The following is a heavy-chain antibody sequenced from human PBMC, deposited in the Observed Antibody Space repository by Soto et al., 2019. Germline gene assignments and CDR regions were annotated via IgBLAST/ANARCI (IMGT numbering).Heavy chain of an antibody. J-gene: IGHJ5*02. CDR2: IYYSGST. Sequence: SGPTLVNPTETLTLTCTVSGFSLSNASMGMSWIRQHPGKGLEWIGYIYYSGSTYYNPSLKSRVTISVDTSKNQFSLKLSSVTAADTAVYYCARSVFPWGQGTLVTVSS. CDR1: GFSLSNASMG. CDR3: ARSVFP. V-gene: IGHV4-31*03.